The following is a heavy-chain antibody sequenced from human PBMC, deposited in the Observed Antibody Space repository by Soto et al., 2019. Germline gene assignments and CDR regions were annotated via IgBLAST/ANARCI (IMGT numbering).Heavy chain of an antibody. CDR3: AGEAAAGIYYYYGMDV. V-gene: IGHV3-23*01. CDR2: ISDSGGST. CDR1: GFTFSSYA. J-gene: IGHJ6*02. D-gene: IGHD6-13*01. Sequence: PGGSLRLSCAASGFTFSSYAMSWVRQAPGKGLEWVSAISDSGGSTYYADSVKGRFTISRDNSKNTLYLQMNSLRAEDTAVYYCAGEAAAGIYYYYGMDVWGQGTTVTVSS.